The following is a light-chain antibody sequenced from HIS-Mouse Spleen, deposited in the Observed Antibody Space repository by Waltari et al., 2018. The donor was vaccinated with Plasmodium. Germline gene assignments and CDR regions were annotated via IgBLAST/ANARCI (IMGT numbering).Light chain of an antibody. CDR2: EDS. CDR1: ALPKTY. Sequence: SYELTQPPSVSVSPGQTARITCSGDALPKTYPYSSQHKSGQAPVLVIYEDSKRPSGSPERFSGSSSGTMATLTISGAQVEDEADYYCYSTDSSGNHRVFGGGTKLTVL. CDR3: YSTDSSGNHRV. J-gene: IGLJ3*02. V-gene: IGLV3-10*01.